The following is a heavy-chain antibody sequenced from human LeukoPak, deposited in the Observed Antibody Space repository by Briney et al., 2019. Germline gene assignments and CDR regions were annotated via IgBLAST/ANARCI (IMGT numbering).Heavy chain of an antibody. CDR1: EFTVSSNY. CDR2: IYSGGST. J-gene: IGHJ4*02. V-gene: IGHV3-53*04. D-gene: IGHD4-17*01. CDR3: ATIGGDYVSFDN. Sequence: GGSLRLSCAASEFTVSSNYMSWVRRAPGKGLEWVSVIYSGGSTYYADSVKGRFTISRHNSKNTLYLQMNSLRGEDTAVYYCATIGGDYVSFDNWGQGTLVTVTS.